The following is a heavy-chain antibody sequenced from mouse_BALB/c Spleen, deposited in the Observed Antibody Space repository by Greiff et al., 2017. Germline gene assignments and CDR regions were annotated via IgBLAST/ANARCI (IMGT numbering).Heavy chain of an antibody. CDR1: GYTFTDYW. CDR3: ARGGCYGSSQPYAMDY. D-gene: IGHD1-1*01. J-gene: IGHJ4*01. Sequence: QVQLQQPGAELVMPGASVKMSCKASGYTFTDYWMHWVKQRPGQGLEWIGAIDTSDSYTSYNQKFKGKATLTVDESSSTAYMQLSSLTSEDSAVYYCARGGCYGSSQPYAMDYWGQGTSVTVSS. CDR2: IDTSDSYT. V-gene: IGHV1-69*01.